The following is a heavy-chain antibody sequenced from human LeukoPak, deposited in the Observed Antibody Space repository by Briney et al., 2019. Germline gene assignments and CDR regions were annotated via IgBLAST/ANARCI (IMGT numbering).Heavy chain of an antibody. CDR2: IASDGSST. Sequence: GGSLRLSCAASGFTFSSYWMNWVRQAPGKGLVWVSRIASDGSSTTYADSVKGRFTISRDNSKNTLYLQMNSLRAEDTAVYYCATAHCTNGVCYKYYYYGMDVWGQGTTVTVSS. CDR1: GFTFSSYW. D-gene: IGHD2-8*01. V-gene: IGHV3-74*01. J-gene: IGHJ6*02. CDR3: ATAHCTNGVCYKYYYYGMDV.